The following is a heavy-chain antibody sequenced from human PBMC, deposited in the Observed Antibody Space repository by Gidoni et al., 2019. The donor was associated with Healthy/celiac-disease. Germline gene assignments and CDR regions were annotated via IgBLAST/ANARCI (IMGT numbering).Heavy chain of an antibody. Sequence: QVQLVESGGGLVKPGGSLRLSCAASGFTFGGYYMSWIRQAPGKGLEWVSYISSSSSYTNYADSVKGRFTISRENAKNSLYLQMNSLRAEDTAVYYCARDLRGYGDTAMDDYWGQGTLVTVSS. D-gene: IGHD5-18*01. CDR3: ARDLRGYGDTAMDDY. J-gene: IGHJ4*02. CDR2: ISSSSSYT. CDR1: GFTFGGYY. V-gene: IGHV3-11*06.